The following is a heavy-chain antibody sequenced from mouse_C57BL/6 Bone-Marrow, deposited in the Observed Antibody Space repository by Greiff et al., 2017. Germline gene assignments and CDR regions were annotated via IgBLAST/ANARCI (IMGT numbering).Heavy chain of an antibody. CDR1: GYTFTSYW. V-gene: IGHV1-59*01. J-gene: IGHJ3*01. D-gene: IGHD2-1*01. Sequence: QVQLQQPGAELVRPGTSVKLSCKASGYTFTSYWMHWVKQRPGQGLEWIGVIDPSDSYTNYNQKFKGKATLTVDTSSSTAYMQISSLTSEDSAVYYCARDHLLWDPAWGQGTLVTVSA. CDR3: ARDHLLWDPA. CDR2: IDPSDSYT.